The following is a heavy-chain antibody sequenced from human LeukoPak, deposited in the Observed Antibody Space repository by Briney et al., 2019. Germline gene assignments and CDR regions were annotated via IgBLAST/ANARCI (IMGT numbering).Heavy chain of an antibody. CDR1: GFTFTSYA. CDR3: ARYYYGSGTSFDP. Sequence: GVLRLSCAASGFTFTSYAMSWVRQAPGKGLEWVANIKKDGSEKYYVDSVKGRFTISRDNTKNSLYLQMSSLRVEDTAVFYCARYYYGSGTSFDPWGQGTLVTVSS. V-gene: IGHV3-7*01. D-gene: IGHD3-10*01. CDR2: IKKDGSEK. J-gene: IGHJ5*02.